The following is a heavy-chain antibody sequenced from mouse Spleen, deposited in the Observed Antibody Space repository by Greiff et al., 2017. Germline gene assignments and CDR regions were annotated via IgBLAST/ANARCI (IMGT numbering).Heavy chain of an antibody. Sequence: SGTVLARPGASVKMSCKASGYSFTSYWMHWVKQRPGQGLEWIGAIYPGNSDTSYNQKFKGKAKLTAVTSASTAYMELSSLTNEDSAVYYCTRSDYDYDVGAMDYWGQGTSVTVSS. J-gene: IGHJ4*01. CDR2: IYPGNSDT. CDR1: GYSFTSYW. CDR3: TRSDYDYDVGAMDY. D-gene: IGHD2-4*01. V-gene: IGHV1-5*01.